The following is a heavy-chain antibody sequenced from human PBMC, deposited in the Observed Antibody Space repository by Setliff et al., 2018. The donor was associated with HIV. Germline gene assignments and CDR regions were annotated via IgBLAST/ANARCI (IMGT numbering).Heavy chain of an antibody. D-gene: IGHD3-3*01. Sequence: GPSVKVSCKASGYTFTNYYMHWVRQAPGQGLEWMGVINPSSGGTHYAQKFQGRVTMARDTSTTTVYMDLSSLTSEDTAVYFCVRDRGDATIFSWGHYFDYWGQGTLVTVSS. CDR3: VRDRGDATIFSWGHYFDY. CDR2: INPSSGGT. V-gene: IGHV1-46*01. CDR1: GYTFTNYY. J-gene: IGHJ4*02.